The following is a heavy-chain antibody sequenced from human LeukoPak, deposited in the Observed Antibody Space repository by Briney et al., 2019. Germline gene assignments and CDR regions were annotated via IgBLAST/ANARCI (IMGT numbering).Heavy chain of an antibody. CDR3: ARRRNYYYYMDV. J-gene: IGHJ6*03. Sequence: PGESLQISCKGSGYSFTSYWIGWGRQMPGKGLEGRGIIYPGDSDTRYSPSFQGQVTISADKSISTAYLQWSSLKASDTAMYYCARRRNYYYYMDVWGKGTTVTVSS. CDR1: GYSFTSYW. CDR2: IYPGDSDT. V-gene: IGHV5-51*01.